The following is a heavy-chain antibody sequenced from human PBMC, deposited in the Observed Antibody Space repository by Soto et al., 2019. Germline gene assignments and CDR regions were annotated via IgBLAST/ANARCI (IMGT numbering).Heavy chain of an antibody. V-gene: IGHV3-30-3*01. D-gene: IGHD6-13*01. J-gene: IGHJ5*02. CDR2: ISYDGSNK. CDR3: ASTIAAAGNAVDP. Sequence: GGSLRLSCAASGFTFSSYAMHWVRQAPGKGLEWVAVISYDGSNKYYADSVKGRFTISRDNSKNTLYLQMNSLRAEDTAVYYCASTIAAAGNAVDPWGQGTLVTVSS. CDR1: GFTFSSYA.